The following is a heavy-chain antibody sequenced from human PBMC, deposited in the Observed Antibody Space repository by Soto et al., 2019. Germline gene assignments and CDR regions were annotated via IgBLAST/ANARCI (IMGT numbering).Heavy chain of an antibody. CDR1: GLTFSNYA. J-gene: IGHJ5*02. CDR3: AKGSYSSGWS. V-gene: IGHV3-23*01. CDR2: ISGTGGST. D-gene: IGHD6-19*01. Sequence: GGSLRLSCAASGLTFSNYAMSWVRQAPGKGLEWVSAISGTGGSTYYADSVKGRFTISRDNSKNTLYLQMNSLRAEDTAVYYCAKGSYSSGWSWGQGTLVTVSS.